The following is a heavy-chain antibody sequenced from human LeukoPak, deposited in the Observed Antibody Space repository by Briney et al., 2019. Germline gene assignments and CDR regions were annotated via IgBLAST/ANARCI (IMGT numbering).Heavy chain of an antibody. CDR3: ARERHCSGGSCYPRPFDY. CDR1: GFTFSSYW. Sequence: GGSLRLSCAASGFTFSSYWMSWVRQAPGKGLEWVASIKYDGSEKYYVDSVKGRFTISRDNAKNSLYLQMNSLRAEDTAVYYCARERHCSGGSCYPRPFDYWGQGTLVTVSS. V-gene: IGHV3-7*03. CDR2: IKYDGSEK. J-gene: IGHJ4*02. D-gene: IGHD2-15*01.